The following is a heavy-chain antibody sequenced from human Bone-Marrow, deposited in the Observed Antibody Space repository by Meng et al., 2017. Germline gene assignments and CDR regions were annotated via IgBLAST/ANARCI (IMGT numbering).Heavy chain of an antibody. CDR2: INHSGST. J-gene: IGHJ4*02. Sequence: QVQQWGAGLLKPSETLSLTCAFYGGSFSAYDWSWIRQPTGKGLEWLGQINHSGSTNDNPSLKSRVTISIDTSRNQLSLKLSSVTAADTAVYYCRLAYCMGDCVDYWGQGTLVTVSS. V-gene: IGHV4-34*01. CDR1: GGSFSAYD. CDR3: RLAYCMGDCVDY. D-gene: IGHD2-21*01.